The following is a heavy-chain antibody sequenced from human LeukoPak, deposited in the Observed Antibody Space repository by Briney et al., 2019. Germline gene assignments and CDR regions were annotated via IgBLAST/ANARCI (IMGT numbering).Heavy chain of an antibody. CDR3: ARVSRYYGSGSYNY. J-gene: IGHJ4*02. D-gene: IGHD3-10*01. CDR2: ISSSGSTI. Sequence: GGSLRLSCAASGFTFSSYEMNWVRQAPGKGLEWVSYISSSGSTIYYADSVKGRFTISRDNAKNSLYLQMNSLRAEDTAVYYCARVSRYYGSGSYNYWGQGTLVIVSS. CDR1: GFTFSSYE. V-gene: IGHV3-48*03.